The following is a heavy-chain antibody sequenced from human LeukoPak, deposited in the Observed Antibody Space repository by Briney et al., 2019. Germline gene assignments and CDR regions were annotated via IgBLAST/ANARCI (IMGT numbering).Heavy chain of an antibody. D-gene: IGHD6-19*01. CDR2: ISSSSSYT. CDR3: VRGSSGWYYDY. J-gene: IGHJ4*02. CDR1: GFTFSDYY. Sequence: GESLRLSCAASGFTFSDYYMSWIRQAPGKGLEWVSYISSSSSYTNYADSVKGRFTISRDNAKNSLYLQMNSLRAEDTAVYYCVRGSSGWYYDYWGQGTLVTVSS. V-gene: IGHV3-11*05.